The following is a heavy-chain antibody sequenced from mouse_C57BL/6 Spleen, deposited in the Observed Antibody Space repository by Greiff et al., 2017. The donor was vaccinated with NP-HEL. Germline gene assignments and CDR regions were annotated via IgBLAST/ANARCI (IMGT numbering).Heavy chain of an antibody. CDR3: ARDDYDRGYYFDY. J-gene: IGHJ2*01. D-gene: IGHD2-4*01. V-gene: IGHV5-4*01. CDR2: ISDGGSYP. Sequence: EVNLVESGGGLVKPGGSLKLSCAASGFTFSSYAMSWVRQTPEKRLEWVATISDGGSYPSYPDNVKGRFTISRDNAKNNLYLQMSHLKSEDTAMYYCARDDYDRGYYFDYWGQGTTLTVSS. CDR1: GFTFSSYA.